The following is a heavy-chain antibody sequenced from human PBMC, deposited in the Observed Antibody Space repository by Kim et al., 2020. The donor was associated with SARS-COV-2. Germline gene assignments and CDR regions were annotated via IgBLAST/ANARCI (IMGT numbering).Heavy chain of an antibody. CDR3: ASRESGT. Sequence: YSGSTYNNPSLKRRVTISVDTSKNQFSLKLSSVTAADTAVYYCASRESGTWGQGTLVTVSS. CDR2: YSGST. V-gene: IGHV4-39*01. J-gene: IGHJ4*02. D-gene: IGHD3-10*01.